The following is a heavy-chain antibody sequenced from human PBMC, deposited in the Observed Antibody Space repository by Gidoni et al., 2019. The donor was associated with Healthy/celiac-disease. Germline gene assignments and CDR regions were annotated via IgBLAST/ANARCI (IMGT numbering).Heavy chain of an antibody. V-gene: IGHV4-39*01. D-gene: IGHD6-19*01. Sequence: QLQLQESGPGLVKPSETLSLPCTVSGASISSSSYYWGWIRQPPGKGLEWIGSIYYSGSTYYNPSLKSRVTISVDTSKNQFSRKLSSVTAADTAVYYCARSAVFRYYYYYGMDVWGQGTTVTVSS. CDR2: IYYSGST. CDR3: ARSAVFRYYYYYGMDV. CDR1: GASISSSSYY. J-gene: IGHJ6*02.